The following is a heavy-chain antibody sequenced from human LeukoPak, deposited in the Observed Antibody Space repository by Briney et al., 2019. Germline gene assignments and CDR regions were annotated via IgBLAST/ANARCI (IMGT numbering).Heavy chain of an antibody. D-gene: IGHD3-3*01. J-gene: IGHJ6*04. CDR3: AKSHPDDFWLNYV. V-gene: IGHV3-23*01. CDR2: ISGSGGST. CDR1: GYTFSSYA. Sequence: GGSLRLSCAASGYTFSSYAMSWVRQAPGKGLEWVSAISGSGGSTYYADSVKGRFTVSRDNSKNTLYLQMNSLRAEDTAVYYCAKSHPDDFWLNYVWGKGTTVTVSS.